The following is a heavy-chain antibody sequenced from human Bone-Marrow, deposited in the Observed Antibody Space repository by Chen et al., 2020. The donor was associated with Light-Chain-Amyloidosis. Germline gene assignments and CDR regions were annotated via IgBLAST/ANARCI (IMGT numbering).Heavy chain of an antibody. CDR3: ARRRDGYNFDY. J-gene: IGHJ4*02. CDR1: GYTFPNYW. Sequence: SGPEVKKPGESLKISCKGSGYTFPNYWIGWVRQMPGKGLEWMGVIYPDVSDARYSPSFEGQVTISADKSITTAYLQWRSLKASDTAMYYCARRRDGYNFDYWGQGTLVTVSS. V-gene: IGHV5-51*01. CDR2: IYPDVSDA. D-gene: IGHD5-12*01.